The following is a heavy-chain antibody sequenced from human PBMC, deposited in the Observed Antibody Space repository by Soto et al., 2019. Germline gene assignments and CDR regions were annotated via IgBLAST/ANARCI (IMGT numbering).Heavy chain of an antibody. D-gene: IGHD2-15*01. Sequence: SVKVSCKASGGTFSSYAMSWVRQAPGQGLEWMGGIIPIFGTANYAQKFQGRVTITADESTSTAYMELSSLRSEDTAVYYCASAYCSGGSCYPWYAFDIWGQGTMVTVSS. CDR2: IIPIFGTA. V-gene: IGHV1-69*13. CDR3: ASAYCSGGSCYPWYAFDI. CDR1: GGTFSSYA. J-gene: IGHJ3*02.